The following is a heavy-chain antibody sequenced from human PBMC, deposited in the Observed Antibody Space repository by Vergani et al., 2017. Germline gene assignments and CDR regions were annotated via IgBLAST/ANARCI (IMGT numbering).Heavy chain of an antibody. V-gene: IGHV3-23*01. J-gene: IGHJ4*02. CDR2: LTGGGGST. CDR3: VKDAWCDENFFDS. CDR1: GFTFSTYA. D-gene: IGHD4/OR15-4a*01. Sequence: EVQLLESGGSLKQPGGSVRLSCAASGFTFSTYAMHWVRQAPGKGLEWVSALTGGGGSTYYADSFKGRFIITRDNSRDTLYLQMNSLRPEDTATYYCVKDAWCDENFFDSWGQGALLTVSS.